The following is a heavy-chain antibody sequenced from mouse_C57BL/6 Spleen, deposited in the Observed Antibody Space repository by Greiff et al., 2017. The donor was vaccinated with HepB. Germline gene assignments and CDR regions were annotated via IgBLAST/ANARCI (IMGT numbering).Heavy chain of an antibody. CDR2: IDPEDGDT. CDR1: GFNIKDYY. CDR3: TSMITTIRFAY. D-gene: IGHD2-4*01. V-gene: IGHV14-1*01. Sequence: VQLQQSGAELVRPGASVKLSCTASGFNIKDYYMHWVKQRPEQGLEWIGRIDPEDGDTEYAPKFQGKATMTADTSSNTAYLQLSSLTSEDTAVYYCTSMITTIRFAYWGQGTLVTVSA. J-gene: IGHJ3*01.